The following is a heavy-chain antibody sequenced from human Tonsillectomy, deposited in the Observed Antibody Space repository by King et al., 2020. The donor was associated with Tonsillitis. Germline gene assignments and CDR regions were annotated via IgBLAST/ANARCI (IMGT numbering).Heavy chain of an antibody. D-gene: IGHD2-8*01. V-gene: IGHV3-7*01. CDR3: ARDPYGGSFGAFDI. CDR1: GITFSNYW. Sequence: VQLVESGGGWVQPGESLRLSCAASGITFSNYWISWGRQAPGKGLEWVGNIKGDGSEKVDVDSVKGGFTISRDNAKNSLYIQMNSLRAEDSAVYYCARDPYGGSFGAFDIWGQGTMVTVSS. J-gene: IGHJ3*02. CDR2: IKGDGSEK.